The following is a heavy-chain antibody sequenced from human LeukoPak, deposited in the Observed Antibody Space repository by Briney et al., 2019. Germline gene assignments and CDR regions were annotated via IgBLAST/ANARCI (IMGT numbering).Heavy chain of an antibody. Sequence: SETLSLTYAVYGGSFSGYYWSWIRQPPGKGLEWIGEINHSGSTNYNPFLKSRVTISVDTSKNQFSLKLSSVTAADTAVYYCASEGVYYWRTTRYFDYWGQGTLVTVSS. V-gene: IGHV4-34*01. CDR3: ASEGVYYWRTTRYFDY. CDR1: GGSFSGYY. D-gene: IGHD1-1*01. CDR2: INHSGST. J-gene: IGHJ4*02.